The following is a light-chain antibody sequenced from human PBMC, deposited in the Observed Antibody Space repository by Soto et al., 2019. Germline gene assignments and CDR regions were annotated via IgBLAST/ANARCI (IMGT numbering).Light chain of an antibody. CDR3: QSYDSSLNGWV. CDR1: SSNIGAAYD. Sequence: QAVVTQPPSVSGAPGQRVTISCTGSSSNIGAAYDVNWYQQLPGTAPKLLIYATNNRPSGVPDRFSGFKYGTSASLAITRLQAEDEADYYCQSYDSSLNGWVFGGGTKLTVL. J-gene: IGLJ3*02. CDR2: ATN. V-gene: IGLV1-40*01.